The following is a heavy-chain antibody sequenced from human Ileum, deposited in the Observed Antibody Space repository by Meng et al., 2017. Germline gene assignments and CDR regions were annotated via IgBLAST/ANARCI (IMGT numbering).Heavy chain of an antibody. V-gene: IGHV3-30*01. Sequence: GESLKISCGVSGFTFSSYPMHWVRQAPGKGLEWVAFISHDGSNKYYADYVKDRFTVSRDNSENMLFLQVNSLRDEDTAVYYCTRERRYFDWRTVPTFEYWGLGTLVTVSS. CDR3: TRERRYFDWRTVPTFEY. CDR2: ISHDGSNK. D-gene: IGHD3-9*01. J-gene: IGHJ4*02. CDR1: GFTFSSYP.